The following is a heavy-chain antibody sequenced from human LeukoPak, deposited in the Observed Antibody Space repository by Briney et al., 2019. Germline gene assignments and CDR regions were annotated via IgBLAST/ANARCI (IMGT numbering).Heavy chain of an antibody. CDR3: TRGERHYFGSGPFDF. CDR2: IWYDGSDQ. V-gene: IGHV3-33*01. CDR1: GFTFSGYG. Sequence: GRSLRLSCAASGFTFSGYGMHWVRQAPGKGLEWVSVIWYDGSDQYYADSVKGRFTISRDNSKSTLYLQMNSLRAEDTAVYYCTRGERHYFGSGPFDFWGQGTLVTVSS. D-gene: IGHD3-10*01. J-gene: IGHJ4*02.